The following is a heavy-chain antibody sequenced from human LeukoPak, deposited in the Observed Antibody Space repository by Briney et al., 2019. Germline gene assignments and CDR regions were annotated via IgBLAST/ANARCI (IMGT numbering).Heavy chain of an antibody. J-gene: IGHJ5*02. CDR2: IVVGSGNT. CDR1: GFTFTSSA. CDR3: AASGWYRGRWFDP. Sequence: ASVKVSCKAPGFTFTSSAVQWVRQARRQRLEWIGWIVVGSGNTNYAQKFQERVTITRDMSTSTAYMELSSLRSEDTAVYYCAASGWYRGRWFDPWGQGTLVTVSS. D-gene: IGHD6-19*01. V-gene: IGHV1-58*01.